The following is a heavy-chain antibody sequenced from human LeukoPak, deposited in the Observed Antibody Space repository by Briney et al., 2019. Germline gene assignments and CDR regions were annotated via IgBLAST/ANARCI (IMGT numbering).Heavy chain of an antibody. Sequence: GGSLRLSCAASGFTFSSYAMHWVRQAPGKGLEWVAVISYDGSNKYYADSVKGRFTISRDNSKNTLYLQMNSLRAEDTAVYYCAASASYYDSINDYWGQGTLVTVSS. CDR1: GFTFSSYA. J-gene: IGHJ4*02. V-gene: IGHV3-30*04. CDR2: ISYDGSNK. CDR3: AASASYYDSINDY. D-gene: IGHD1-26*01.